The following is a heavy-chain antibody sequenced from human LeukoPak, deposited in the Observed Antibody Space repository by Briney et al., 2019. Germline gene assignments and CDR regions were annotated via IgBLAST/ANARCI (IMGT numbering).Heavy chain of an antibody. Sequence: PGGSLRLSCAASGFTFSSYGMHWVRQAPGKGLEWVAVISYDGSLTYYADSVKGRFTISRDDSKNTLYLEMNSLSAEDTAVYYCAKETYFHSGSYYNYWGQGILVTVSP. V-gene: IGHV3-30*18. CDR1: GFTFSSYG. D-gene: IGHD3-10*01. CDR3: AKETYFHSGSYYNY. CDR2: ISYDGSLT. J-gene: IGHJ4*02.